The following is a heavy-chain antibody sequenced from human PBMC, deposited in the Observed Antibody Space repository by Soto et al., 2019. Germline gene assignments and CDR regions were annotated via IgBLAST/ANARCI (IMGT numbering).Heavy chain of an antibody. CDR1: GGSISSYY. D-gene: IGHD6-19*01. Sequence: SETLSLTCTVSGGSISSYYWSWIRQPPGKGLEWIGYIYYSGSTNYNPFLKSRVTISVDTSKNQFSLKLSSVTAADTAVYYCARVSAGYWYFDLWGRGTLVTVSS. V-gene: IGHV4-59*01. CDR3: ARVSAGYWYFDL. CDR2: IYYSGST. J-gene: IGHJ2*01.